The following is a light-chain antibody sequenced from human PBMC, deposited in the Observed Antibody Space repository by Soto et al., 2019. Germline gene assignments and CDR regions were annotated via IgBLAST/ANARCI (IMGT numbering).Light chain of an antibody. CDR2: TAS. Sequence: DIHLTQSPSFLSASVGDRVTITCRASQDISSCLVWYQREPGKAPKLLIYTASTLQSGVPSRFSGGGSGTEFTLTIRSLQPEDFATYYCQQLFDYPLTFGGGTEVEIK. CDR1: QDISSC. CDR3: QQLFDYPLT. V-gene: IGKV1-9*01. J-gene: IGKJ4*01.